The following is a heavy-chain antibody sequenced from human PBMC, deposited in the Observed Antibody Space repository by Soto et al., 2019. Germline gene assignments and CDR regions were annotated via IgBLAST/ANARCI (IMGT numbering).Heavy chain of an antibody. J-gene: IGHJ4*02. CDR1: GFTFSSYA. CDR2: ISGSGGST. Sequence: EVQLLESGGGLVQPGGSLRLSCAASGFTFSSYAMRWVRQAPVKGLEWVSAISGSGGSTYYADSVKGRFTISRDNSKNTLYLQMNSVRAEDRAVYSCARRGSGSYYDYWGQGTLVTVSS. V-gene: IGHV3-23*01. CDR3: ARRGSGSYYDY. D-gene: IGHD1-26*01.